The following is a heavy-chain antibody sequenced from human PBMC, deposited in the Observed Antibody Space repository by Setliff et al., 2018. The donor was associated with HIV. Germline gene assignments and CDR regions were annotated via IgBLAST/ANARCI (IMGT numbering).Heavy chain of an antibody. CDR1: GYDFKIYD. J-gene: IGHJ4*02. V-gene: IGHV1-8*01. Sequence: ASVKVSCKASGYDFKIYDINWVRQVAGQGLEWMGWINPGTGNTGYPQNFSGRITMTRNTSINTVYMELSSLRSEDTAIYFCARGKIPSWRLTMFDFWGQGTPVTVSS. CDR3: ARGKIPSWRLTMFDF. D-gene: IGHD1-1*01. CDR2: INPGTGNT.